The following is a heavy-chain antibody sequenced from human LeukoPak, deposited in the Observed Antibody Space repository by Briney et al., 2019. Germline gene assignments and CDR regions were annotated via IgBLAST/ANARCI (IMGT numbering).Heavy chain of an antibody. CDR1: GYTFTSYA. V-gene: IGHV1-3*03. J-gene: IGHJ4*02. CDR3: ARGRWTAHTVGYYFDS. CDR2: INAGNGNT. Sequence: ASVKVSCKASGYTFTSYAMNWVRQAPGQGLEWMGWINAGNGNTKYSQEFQGRVTITRDTSTNTAYMELISLRSEDMAVYYCARGRWTAHTVGYYFDSWGQGTLVTVSS. D-gene: IGHD2-21*02.